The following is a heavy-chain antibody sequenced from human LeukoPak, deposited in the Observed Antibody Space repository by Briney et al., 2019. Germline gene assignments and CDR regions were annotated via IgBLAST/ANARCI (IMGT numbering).Heavy chain of an antibody. J-gene: IGHJ4*02. CDR2: IYYSGST. CDR1: GGSISTYY. D-gene: IGHD6-19*01. CDR3: ARDVSSGWSYYFDY. V-gene: IGHV4-59*01. Sequence: SETLSLTCTVSGGSISTYYWSWIRQPPGKGLEWIGYIYYSGSTNYNPSLKSRVTISVDTPKNQFSLKLSSVTAADTAVYYCARDVSSGWSYYFDYWGQGTLVTVSS.